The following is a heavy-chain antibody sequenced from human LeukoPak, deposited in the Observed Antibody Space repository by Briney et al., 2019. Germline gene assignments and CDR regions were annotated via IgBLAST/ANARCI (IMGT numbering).Heavy chain of an antibody. CDR1: GDSIRSYY. Sequence: PSETLSLTCTVSGDSIRSYYWSWIRQPPGKGLEWVGHVYKTGTTNYNPSLKSRVTLSVDTSRNQFSLNLSSVTAADTAVYYCARGGSGSYWPGVFDSWGQGSLVTVSS. J-gene: IGHJ4*02. D-gene: IGHD3-10*01. V-gene: IGHV4-59*01. CDR3: ARGGSGSYWPGVFDS. CDR2: VYKTGTT.